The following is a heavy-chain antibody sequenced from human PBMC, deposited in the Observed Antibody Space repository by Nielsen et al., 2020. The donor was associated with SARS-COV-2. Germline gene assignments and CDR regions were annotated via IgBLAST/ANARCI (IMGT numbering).Heavy chain of an antibody. CDR1: GFTFSSYY. J-gene: IGHJ6*02. CDR2: INTDGSRS. V-gene: IGHV3-74*01. D-gene: IGHD1-1*01. CDR3: VREIREVEFTSHYYYGLDV. Sequence: GESLKISCAGSGFTFSSYYFNWVRQAPGKGLMWVSRINTDGSRSAYADAVKGRFTISRDNARDTLYLQMNRLSAEDTAVYYCVREIREVEFTSHYYYGLDVWGQGTTVTVSS.